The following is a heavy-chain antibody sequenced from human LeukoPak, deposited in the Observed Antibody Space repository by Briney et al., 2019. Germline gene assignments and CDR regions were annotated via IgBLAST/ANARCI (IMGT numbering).Heavy chain of an antibody. Sequence: HWASVKVSCKASGYTFSSYGISWVRQAPGQGLEWMGWINPNSGGTNYAQKFQGRVTMTRDTSISTAYMELSRLRSDDTAVYYCARVYCSGGSCYNWFDPWGQGTLVTVSS. D-gene: IGHD2-15*01. CDR3: ARVYCSGGSCYNWFDP. J-gene: IGHJ5*02. V-gene: IGHV1-2*02. CDR1: GYTFSSYG. CDR2: INPNSGGT.